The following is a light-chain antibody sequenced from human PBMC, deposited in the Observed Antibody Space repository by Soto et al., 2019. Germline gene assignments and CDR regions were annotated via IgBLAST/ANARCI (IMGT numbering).Light chain of an antibody. CDR1: QSVSSGY. J-gene: IGKJ2*01. CDR2: GAS. Sequence: EIVLTQSPGPLSLSPGERATLSCRASQSVSSGYLAWYQQKPGQAPRLLIYGASSRATGIPDRFSGSGSGTDFTLTISRLEPEDFAVYYCQQYGSSPLTFGQGTKLEIK. CDR3: QQYGSSPLT. V-gene: IGKV3-20*01.